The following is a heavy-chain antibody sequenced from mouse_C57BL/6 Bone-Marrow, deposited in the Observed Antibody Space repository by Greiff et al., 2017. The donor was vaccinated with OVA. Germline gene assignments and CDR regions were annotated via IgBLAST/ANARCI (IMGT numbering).Heavy chain of an antibody. CDR3: ARTTTVVARAMDY. V-gene: IGHV1-52*01. CDR2: IDPSDSET. CDR1: GYTFTSYW. Sequence: KESCKASGYTFTSYWMHWVKQRPIQGLEWIGNIDPSDSETHYNQKFKDKATLTVDKSSSTAYMQLSSLTSEDSAVYYCARTTTVVARAMDYWGQGTSVTVSS. D-gene: IGHD1-1*01. J-gene: IGHJ4*01.